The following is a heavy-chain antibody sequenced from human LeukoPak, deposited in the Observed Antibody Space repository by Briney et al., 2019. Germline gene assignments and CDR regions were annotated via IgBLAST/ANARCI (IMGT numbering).Heavy chain of an antibody. CDR3: ARDYYGSETELGAN. J-gene: IGHJ4*02. Sequence: PGGSLRLSCAASGFTFSSYAMHWVRQAPGKGLEWVAVISYDGSNKYYADSVKGRFTISRDNSKNTLYLQMNSLRAGDTAVYYCARDYYGSETELGANWGQGTLVTVSS. V-gene: IGHV3-30-3*01. CDR1: GFTFSSYA. CDR2: ISYDGSNK. D-gene: IGHD3-10*01.